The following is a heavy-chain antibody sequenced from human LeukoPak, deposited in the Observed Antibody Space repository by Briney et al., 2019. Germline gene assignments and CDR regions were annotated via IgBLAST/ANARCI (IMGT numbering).Heavy chain of an antibody. CDR2: IYDSGST. J-gene: IGHJ4*02. D-gene: IGHD5-24*01. CDR1: GGFISGYY. CDR3: VRDRELNY. Sequence: SETLSLTCTVSGGFISGYYWSWIRQSPGRGLEWLGYIYDSGSTKYNPSLKSRVTISADTSKNQFSLKLSSVIAADTAVYYCVRDRELNYWGQGILVTVSS. V-gene: IGHV4-59*01.